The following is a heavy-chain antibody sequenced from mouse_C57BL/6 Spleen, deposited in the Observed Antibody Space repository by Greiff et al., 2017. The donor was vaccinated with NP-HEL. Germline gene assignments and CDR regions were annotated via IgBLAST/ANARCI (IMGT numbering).Heavy chain of an antibody. CDR2: IDPSDSYT. CDR3: ASSGRGNAMDY. D-gene: IGHD4-1*01. Sequence: VQLQQSGAELVMPGASVKLSCKASGYTFTSYWMHWVKQRPGQGLEWIGEIDPSDSYTNYNQKFKGKSTLTVDKSSSTAYMQLSSLTSEDSAVYYCASSGRGNAMDYWGQGTSVTGAS. CDR1: GYTFTSYW. J-gene: IGHJ4*01. V-gene: IGHV1-69*01.